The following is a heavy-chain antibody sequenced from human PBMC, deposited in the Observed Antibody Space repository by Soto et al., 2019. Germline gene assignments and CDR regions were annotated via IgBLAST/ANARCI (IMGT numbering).Heavy chain of an antibody. V-gene: IGHV4-4*02. CDR1: GGSISSSNW. Sequence: PSETLSLTCAVSGGSISSSNWWSWVRQPPGKGLEWIGEIYHSGSTNYNPSLKSRVTISVDKSKNQFSLKLSSVTAADTAVYYCARDLGVATIRALDYYCGMDVWGQGTTVTVSS. CDR3: ARDLGVATIRALDYYCGMDV. D-gene: IGHD5-12*01. CDR2: IYHSGST. J-gene: IGHJ6*02.